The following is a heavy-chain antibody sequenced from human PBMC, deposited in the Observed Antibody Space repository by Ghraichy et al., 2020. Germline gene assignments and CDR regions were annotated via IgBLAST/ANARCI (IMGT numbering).Heavy chain of an antibody. Sequence: ASVKVSCKASGYTFTSYGISWVRQAPGQGLEWMGWISAYNGNTNYAQKLQGRVTMTTDTSTSTAYMELRSLRSDDTAVYYCARVGGGSFPYYYYYMDVWGKGTTVTVSS. CDR3: ARVGGGSFPYYYYYMDV. D-gene: IGHD1-26*01. V-gene: IGHV1-18*01. J-gene: IGHJ6*03. CDR1: GYTFTSYG. CDR2: ISAYNGNT.